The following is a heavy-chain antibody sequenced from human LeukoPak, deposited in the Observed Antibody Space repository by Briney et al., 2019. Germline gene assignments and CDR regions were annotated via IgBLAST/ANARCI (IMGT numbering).Heavy chain of an antibody. CDR3: VRDHHRRLYDSQARDTFDI. Sequence: GGSLRLSCAASGFTFSNYVMSWARQAPGKGLEWVSSISDSGGYTYYADSVKGRFTISRDNAKNSLYLQMNSLRAEDTAVYYCVRDHHRRLYDSQARDTFDIWGQGTMVTVSS. CDR2: ISDSGGYT. D-gene: IGHD3-22*01. J-gene: IGHJ3*02. CDR1: GFTFSNYV. V-gene: IGHV3-23*01.